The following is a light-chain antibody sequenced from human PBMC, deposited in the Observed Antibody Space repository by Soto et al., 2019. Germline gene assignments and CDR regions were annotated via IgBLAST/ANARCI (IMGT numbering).Light chain of an antibody. CDR2: EGT. J-gene: IGLJ1*01. V-gene: IGLV2-23*01. CDR3: CSYAGGSTYV. CDR1: SSDVGSYNL. Sequence: QSLLTQPGSVSGSPGQSITISCTGTSSDVGSYNLVSWYQHHPGKAPKFMIYEGTKRPSGVSSRFSGSKSGNTASLTISGLQAEDEAYYYCCSYAGGSTYVFGTGTKVTVL.